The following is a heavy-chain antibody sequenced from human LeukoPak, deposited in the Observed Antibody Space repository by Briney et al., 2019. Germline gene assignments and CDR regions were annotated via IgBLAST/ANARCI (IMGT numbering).Heavy chain of an antibody. CDR1: GYTFTSYD. Sequence: GASVKVSCKASGYTFTSYDINWVRQATGQGLEWMGWMNLNSGNTGYAQKLQGRVTITRNTSISTAYMELSSLRSEDTAVYYCATGPTDYYYYMDVRGKGTTVTVSS. J-gene: IGHJ6*03. V-gene: IGHV1-8*03. CDR2: MNLNSGNT. CDR3: ATGPTDYYYYMDV.